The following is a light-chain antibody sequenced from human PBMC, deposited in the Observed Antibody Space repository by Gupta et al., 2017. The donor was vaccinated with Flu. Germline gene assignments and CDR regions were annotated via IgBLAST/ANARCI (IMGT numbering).Light chain of an antibody. CDR1: QSLLYSSNNKNF. J-gene: IGKJ4*01. CDR2: WAS. V-gene: IGKV4-1*01. CDR3: QQFYGTPLT. Sequence: SLGERATINCKSSQSLLYSSNNKNFLAWYQQKPGQPPKLLIYWASTRESGVPDRFSGRGSGTDFTLTISSLQAEDVAVYYCQQFYGTPLTFGGGTKVEIK.